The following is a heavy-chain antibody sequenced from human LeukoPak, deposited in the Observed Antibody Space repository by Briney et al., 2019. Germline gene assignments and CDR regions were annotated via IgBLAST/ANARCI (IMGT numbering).Heavy chain of an antibody. CDR2: ISANNGNR. Sequence: ASVKVSCKASGYTFTNYGISGVRQAPGQGLEWMGWISANNGNRNYALKLQDRVSMTTDTSTSTAHMELRSLRSDDTAVYYCARQGYGGHSRGAADYWGQGTLVTVSS. D-gene: IGHD4-23*01. CDR1: GYTFTNYG. CDR3: ARQGYGGHSRGAADY. V-gene: IGHV1-18*01. J-gene: IGHJ4*02.